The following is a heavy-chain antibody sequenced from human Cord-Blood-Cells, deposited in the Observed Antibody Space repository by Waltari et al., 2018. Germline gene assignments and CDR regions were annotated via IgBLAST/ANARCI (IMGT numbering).Heavy chain of an antibody. Sequence: QVQLVHSGAEVMKPGSSVKVSCKASGGTFRSYANSCVPQAPGQGLEWMGGIIPIFGTANYAQKFQGRVTITADESTSTAYMELSSLRSEDTAVYYCARTFGYSSSWRAFDIWGQGTMVTVSS. CDR1: GGTFRSYA. D-gene: IGHD6-6*01. V-gene: IGHV1-69*12. CDR2: IIPIFGTA. CDR3: ARTFGYSSSWRAFDI. J-gene: IGHJ3*02.